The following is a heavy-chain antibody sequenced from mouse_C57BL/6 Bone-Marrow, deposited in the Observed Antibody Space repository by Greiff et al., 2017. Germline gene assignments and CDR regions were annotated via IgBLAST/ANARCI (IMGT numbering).Heavy chain of an antibody. CDR2: IYPRSGNT. V-gene: IGHV1-81*01. CDR3: APFRRGSGYFDV. Sequence: VQLQQSGAELARPGASVKLSCKASGYTFTSYGISWVKQSTGKGLEWIGEIYPRSGNTYYNEKFKGKATLTAAKSSSTAYMELRSLTSEDSAVYFCAPFRRGSGYFDVWGTGTTVTVSS. J-gene: IGHJ1*03. CDR1: GYTFTSYG.